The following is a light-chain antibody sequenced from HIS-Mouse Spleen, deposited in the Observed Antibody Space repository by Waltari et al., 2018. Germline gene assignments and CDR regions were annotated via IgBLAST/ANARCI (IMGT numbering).Light chain of an antibody. CDR1: ALPKKY. V-gene: IGLV3-10*01. J-gene: IGLJ2*01. CDR3: YSTDSSGNHRV. CDR2: EDS. Sequence: SYELTQLPSVSVSPGQTARITCSGDALPKKYAYWYQQKSGPAPVLVIYEDSKRPSGIPERFPGSSSGTMATLTISGAQVEDEADYYCYSTDSSGNHRVFGGGTKLTVL.